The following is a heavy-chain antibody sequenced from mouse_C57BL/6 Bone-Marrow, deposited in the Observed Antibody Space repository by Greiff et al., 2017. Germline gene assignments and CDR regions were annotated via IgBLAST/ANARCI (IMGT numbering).Heavy chain of an antibody. J-gene: IGHJ2*01. CDR3: ASLITTVWGY. D-gene: IGHD1-1*01. CDR2: ISSGGSYT. CDR1: GFTFSSYG. V-gene: IGHV5-6*01. Sequence: EVNLVESGGDLVKPGGSLKLSCAASGFTFSSYGMSWVRQTPDKRLEWVATISSGGSYTYYPDSVKGRFTISRDNAKNTLYLQMSSLKSEDTAMYYCASLITTVWGYWGQGTTLTVSS.